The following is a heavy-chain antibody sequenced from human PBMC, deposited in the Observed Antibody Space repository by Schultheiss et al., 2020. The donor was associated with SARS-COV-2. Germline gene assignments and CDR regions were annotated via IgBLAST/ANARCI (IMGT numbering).Heavy chain of an antibody. J-gene: IGHJ4*02. D-gene: IGHD1-1*01. CDR3: ARSDVAQSPSPT. CDR1: GGTFSSYA. CDR2: MNPNSGNT. V-gene: IGHV1-8*02. Sequence: ASVKVSCKASGGTFSSYAISWVRQAPGQGLEWMGWMNPNSGNTGYAQKFQGRVTMTRNTSISTAYMELSSLRSDDTAVYYCARSDVAQSPSPTWGQGTLVTVSS.